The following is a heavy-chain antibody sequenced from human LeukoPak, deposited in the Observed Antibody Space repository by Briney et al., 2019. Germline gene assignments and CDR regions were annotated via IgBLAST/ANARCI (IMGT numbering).Heavy chain of an antibody. J-gene: IGHJ4*02. V-gene: IGHV5-51*01. CDR1: GYSFSTYW. Sequence: GESLKISCEGLGYSFSTYWTAWVRQRPGKGLDWMGIIYPDGSETRYDPSFEGQVTISADRSTSTAYLQWSSLRASDTAMYYCARASRDGYNQNFDHWGQGTLVTVSS. CDR3: ARASRDGYNQNFDH. CDR2: IYPDGSET. D-gene: IGHD5-24*01.